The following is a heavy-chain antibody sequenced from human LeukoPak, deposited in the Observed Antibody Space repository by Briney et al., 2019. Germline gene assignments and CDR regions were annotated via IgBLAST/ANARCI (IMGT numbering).Heavy chain of an antibody. V-gene: IGHV1-3*01. Sequence: ASVKVSCKASGYTFTGYYMHWVRQAPGQRLEWMGWINAGNGNTKYSQKFQGRVTITRDTSASTAYMELSSLRSEDTAVYYCARDDRDGYIDYWGQGTLVTVSS. CDR1: GYTFTGYY. CDR2: INAGNGNT. D-gene: IGHD5-24*01. J-gene: IGHJ4*02. CDR3: ARDDRDGYIDY.